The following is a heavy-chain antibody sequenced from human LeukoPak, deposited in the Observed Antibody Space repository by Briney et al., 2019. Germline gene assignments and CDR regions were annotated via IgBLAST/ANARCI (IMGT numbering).Heavy chain of an antibody. Sequence: GGSLRLSCAASGFTFDDYTMHWVRQAPGKGLEWVSLISWDGGSTYYADSVKGRFTISRDNSKNSLYLQMNSLRAEDTAVYYCARDPWDYWGQGTLVTVSS. CDR2: ISWDGGST. J-gene: IGHJ4*02. CDR3: ARDPWDY. V-gene: IGHV3-43*01. CDR1: GFTFDDYT.